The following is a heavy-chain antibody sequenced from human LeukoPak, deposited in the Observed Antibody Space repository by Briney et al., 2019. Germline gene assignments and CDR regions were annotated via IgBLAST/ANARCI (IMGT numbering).Heavy chain of an antibody. D-gene: IGHD3-10*01. V-gene: IGHV1-18*01. J-gene: IGHJ5*02. Sequence: ASVKVSCKASGYTFTSYGISWVRQAPGQGLEWMGWISAYNGNTNYAQKLQGRVTMTTDTSTSTAYMELRSLRSDDTAVYYCARLSYYYGSGSSASEGWFDPWGQGTLVTVSS. CDR1: GYTFTSYG. CDR2: ISAYNGNT. CDR3: ARLSYYYGSGSSASEGWFDP.